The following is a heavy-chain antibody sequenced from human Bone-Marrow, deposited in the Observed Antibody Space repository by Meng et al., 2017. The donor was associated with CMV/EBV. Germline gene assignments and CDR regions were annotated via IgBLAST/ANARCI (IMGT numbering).Heavy chain of an antibody. CDR2: IKQDGSEK. J-gene: IGHJ6*02. V-gene: IGHV3-7*01. D-gene: IGHD2-8*01. CDR1: GFTFSSYA. Sequence: GGSLRLSCAASGFTFSSYAMHWVRQTPGKGLEWVANIKQDGSEKYYVDSVKGRFTISRDNAKNSLYLQMNSLRAEDTAVYYCARVMGGREGYYYYGMDVLGQGTTVTVSS. CDR3: ARVMGGREGYYYYGMDV.